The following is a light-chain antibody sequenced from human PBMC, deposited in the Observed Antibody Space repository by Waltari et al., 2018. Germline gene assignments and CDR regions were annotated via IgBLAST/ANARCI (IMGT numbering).Light chain of an antibody. V-gene: IGLV1-47*01. Sequence: QSVLPQPPSASGTPGQRVTMSCAGGSSNIANNSVLWYQQLPGTAPRLLKFRDEWRPSGVPDRFFGSKSGTSASLAISGLRSEDEADYYCAVWDDFLSAWVFGGGTKLTVL. CDR1: SSNIANNS. CDR3: AVWDDFLSAWV. J-gene: IGLJ3*02. CDR2: RDE.